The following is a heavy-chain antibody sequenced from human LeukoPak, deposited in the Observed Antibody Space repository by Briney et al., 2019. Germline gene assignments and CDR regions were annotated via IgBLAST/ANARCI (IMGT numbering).Heavy chain of an antibody. Sequence: GGSLRLSCAASGFAFNTYTIHWVRQAPGKGREWVANIKQDGSEKYYVDSVKGRFTISRDNAKNSLYLQMNSLRAEDTAVYYCARHYLESDGFDYWGQGTLVTVSS. J-gene: IGHJ4*02. CDR1: GFAFNTYT. CDR2: IKQDGSEK. V-gene: IGHV3-7*01. CDR3: ARHYLESDGFDY. D-gene: IGHD1-1*01.